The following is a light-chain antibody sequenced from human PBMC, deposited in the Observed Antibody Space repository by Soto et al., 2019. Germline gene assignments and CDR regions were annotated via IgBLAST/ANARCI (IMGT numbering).Light chain of an antibody. J-gene: IGKJ1*01. CDR3: QQYDTSPWT. CDR1: QTVGSY. V-gene: IGKV3-11*01. CDR2: DTS. Sequence: EIVLTQSPATLSLSPGERATLSCRASQTVGSYLAWFRQTPGQAPSLLIYDTSIRATGIPARFSGSGSGTDFTLTISSLEAEDFAVYYCQQYDTSPWTFGQGTKVDIK.